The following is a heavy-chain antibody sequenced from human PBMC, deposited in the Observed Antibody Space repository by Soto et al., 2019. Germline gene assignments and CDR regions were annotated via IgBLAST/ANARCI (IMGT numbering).Heavy chain of an antibody. CDR3: ARVFSSGSGWMYYFDF. CDR1: SGSISTGNW. V-gene: IGHV4-4*02. CDR2: IYYTGAT. D-gene: IGHD6-25*01. J-gene: IGHJ4*02. Sequence: QVELQESGPGLVKSSGTLSLTCEVSSGSISTGNWWSWVRQPPGKGLEWIGEIYYTGATNYNPSLKSRVTMTIDKSKDQFSLILTSATAADTAVYYCARVFSSGSGWMYYFDFWGQGILVSVSS.